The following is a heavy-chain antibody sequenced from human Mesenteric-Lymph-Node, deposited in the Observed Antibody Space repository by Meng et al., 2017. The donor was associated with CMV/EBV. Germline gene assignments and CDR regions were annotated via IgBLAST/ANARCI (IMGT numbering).Heavy chain of an antibody. CDR2: INWNGGST. CDR1: GFTFDDYG. CDR3: ARRLYYYYGMDV. Sequence: GGSLRLSCAASGFTFDDYGMNWVCQAPGKGLEWVSGINWNGGSTGYADSVKGRFTISRDNAKNSLFLQMNSLRAEDTALYYCARRLYYYYGMDVWGQGTTVTVSS. J-gene: IGHJ6*02. V-gene: IGHV3-20*04. D-gene: IGHD6-19*01.